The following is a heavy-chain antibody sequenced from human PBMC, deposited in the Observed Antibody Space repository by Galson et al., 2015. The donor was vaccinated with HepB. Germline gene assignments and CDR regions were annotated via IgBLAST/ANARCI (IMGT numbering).Heavy chain of an antibody. CDR2: IRSKAYGGTT. CDR1: GFTFGDYA. CDR3: TRDREGYNYVGGAFDI. V-gene: IGHV3-49*03. Sequence: SLRLSCAAPGFTFGDYAMSWFRQAPGKGLEWVGFIRSKAYGGTTEYAASVKGRFTISRDDSKSIAYLQMNSLKTEDTAVYHCTRDREGYNYVGGAFDIWGQGTIVTVSS. J-gene: IGHJ3*02. D-gene: IGHD5-18*01.